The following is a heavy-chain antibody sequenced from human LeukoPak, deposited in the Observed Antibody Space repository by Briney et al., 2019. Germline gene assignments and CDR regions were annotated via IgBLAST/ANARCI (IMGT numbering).Heavy chain of an antibody. CDR2: IYSSGST. D-gene: IGHD6-19*01. V-gene: IGHV4-61*02. J-gene: IGHJ4*02. CDR1: GGSISSGSYY. Sequence: SETLSLTCTVSGGSISSGSYYWSWIRQPAGKGLEWIGRIYSSGSTNYNPSLKSRVTMSVDTSKNQFSLKLSSVTAADTAVYYCARGSSNYVDYWGQGTLVTVSS. CDR3: ARGSSNYVDY.